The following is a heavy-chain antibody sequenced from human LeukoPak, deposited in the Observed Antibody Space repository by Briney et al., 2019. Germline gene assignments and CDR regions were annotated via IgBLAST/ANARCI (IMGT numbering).Heavy chain of an antibody. Sequence: ASVKVSCKASGYTFTGYYMHCVRQAPGQGLEWMGWINPNSGGTHYAQKFQGRVTVTRDTSISTTYTDLSRLQSDDTAIYYCARKGEIYGDYDYWGQGTLVTVSS. CDR2: INPNSGGT. CDR1: GYTFTGYY. J-gene: IGHJ4*02. CDR3: ARKGEIYGDYDY. D-gene: IGHD4-17*01. V-gene: IGHV1-2*02.